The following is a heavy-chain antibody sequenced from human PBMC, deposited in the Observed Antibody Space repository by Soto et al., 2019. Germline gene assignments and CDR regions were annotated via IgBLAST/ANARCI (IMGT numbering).Heavy chain of an antibody. J-gene: IGHJ3*02. V-gene: IGHV4-59*01. D-gene: IGHD6-19*01. Sequence: SETLSLTCTVSGGSISSYYWSWIRQPPGKGLEWIGYIYYSGSTNYNPSLKSRVTISVDTSKNQFSLKLSSVTAADTAVYYCASSSAAVAGTDAFDIWGQGTMVTVSS. CDR1: GGSISSYY. CDR2: IYYSGST. CDR3: ASSSAAVAGTDAFDI.